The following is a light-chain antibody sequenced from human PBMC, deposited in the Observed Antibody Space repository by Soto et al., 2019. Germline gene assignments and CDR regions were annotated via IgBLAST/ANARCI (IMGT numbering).Light chain of an antibody. V-gene: IGKV1-17*01. Sequence: DIQMTQSPSSLSASVGDRVTITCRASQGVGNELAWYQQKPGKAPKCLMYATSRLQSGGPSRFSGSGSGTECTLTISSLQPEDFATYFCAQDNSYPRTYALGTKVE. J-gene: IGKJ1*01. CDR1: QGVGNE. CDR2: ATS. CDR3: AQDNSYPRT.